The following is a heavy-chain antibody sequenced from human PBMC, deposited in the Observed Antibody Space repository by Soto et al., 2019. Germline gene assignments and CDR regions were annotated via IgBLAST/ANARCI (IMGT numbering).Heavy chain of an antibody. CDR2: INPSGGRT. J-gene: IGHJ2*01. Sequence: ASVKVSCKASGYTFTNYYIHWVRQAPGQGLEWMGIINPSGGRTNYAQRFQGRVTMTRDTSTSTVYLELTSLRSEDTAVYYCARDLSSYSSGWYDLWGRGTLVTVSS. D-gene: IGHD6-19*01. V-gene: IGHV1-46*01. CDR3: ARDLSSYSSGWYDL. CDR1: GYTFTNYY.